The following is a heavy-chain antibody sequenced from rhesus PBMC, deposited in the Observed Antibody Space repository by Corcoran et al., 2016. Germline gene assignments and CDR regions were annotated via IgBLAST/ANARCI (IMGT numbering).Heavy chain of an antibody. CDR2: ISGSSGST. CDR3: ARDQPRYYFDY. CDR1: GGSVSSSTW. V-gene: IGHV4-65*01. Sequence: QVQLQESGPGLVKPSETLSLTCAVSGGSVSSSTWWSWIRQPPGKGLEWIGYISGSSGSTYDNPSRKSRVTMSTDTSKNQFALKLSSVTAADTAVYYCARDQPRYYFDYWGQGVLVTVSS. J-gene: IGHJ4*01.